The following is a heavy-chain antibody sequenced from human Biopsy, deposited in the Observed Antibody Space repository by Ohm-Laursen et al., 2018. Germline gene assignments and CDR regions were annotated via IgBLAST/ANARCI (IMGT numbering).Heavy chain of an antibody. CDR2: NIPILGTG. D-gene: IGHD3-9*01. V-gene: IGHV1-69*06. CDR1: AGTFSNYG. CDR3: ATKLTGYFHH. J-gene: IGHJ1*01. Sequence: SSVKVSCKAPAGTFSNYGVNWVRQAPGQGLEWLGGNIPILGTGNYAQKFQDRVTDAADTSTSTATMELRSLRSDDTAVYYCATKLTGYFHHWGQGTLVIVSS.